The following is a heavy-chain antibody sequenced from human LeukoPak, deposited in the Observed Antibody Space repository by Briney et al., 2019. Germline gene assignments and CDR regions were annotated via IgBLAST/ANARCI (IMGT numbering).Heavy chain of an antibody. J-gene: IGHJ4*02. CDR3: ARTMVRGVPFDY. D-gene: IGHD3-10*01. CDR2: ISFDGNTK. CDR1: GFAFSTYA. V-gene: IGHV3-30-3*01. Sequence: GGSLRLSCAASGFAFSTYAMHWVRQAPGKGLEWLAVISFDGNTKYYADSAKGRFTISRDNSKNTLYVQISSLRVEDTAVYYCARTMVRGVPFDYWGQGTLVTVSS.